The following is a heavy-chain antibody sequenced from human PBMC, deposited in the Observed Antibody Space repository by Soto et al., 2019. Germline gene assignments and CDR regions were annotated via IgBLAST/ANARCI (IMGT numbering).Heavy chain of an antibody. J-gene: IGHJ4*02. D-gene: IGHD3-22*01. CDR3: TRYYYESSGYYVY. CDR2: IRGETNGGTA. Sequence: EGRLVESGGGLAESGRSLRLSCTGSGFNFANYALTWVRQAPGKGLEWVGFIRGETNGGTADYAASLKGRITISRDDSKSSAYLEINSLQTEDTAVYYCTRYYYESSGYYVYWGQGTLVTVSS. CDR1: GFNFANYA. V-gene: IGHV3-49*04.